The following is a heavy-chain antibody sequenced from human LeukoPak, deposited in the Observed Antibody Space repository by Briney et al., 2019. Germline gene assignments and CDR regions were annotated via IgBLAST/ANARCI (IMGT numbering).Heavy chain of an antibody. Sequence: PSGTLSLTCTVSGASVSSGDYHWRWVRQAPGKGLEWIGHNQNPSYNPSLKSRVVISIHTSRNQFSLTLNTVTAADTAAHFCVTYFVNGGGRGRWGPGALVTVSS. CDR2: HNQNP. J-gene: IGHJ4*02. CDR1: GASVSSGDYH. D-gene: IGHD3-9*01. CDR3: VTYFVNGGGRGR. V-gene: IGHV4-61*08.